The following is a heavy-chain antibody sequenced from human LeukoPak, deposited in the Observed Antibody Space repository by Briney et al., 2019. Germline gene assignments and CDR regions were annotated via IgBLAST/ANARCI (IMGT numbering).Heavy chain of an antibody. J-gene: IGHJ6*03. CDR2: IYHSGST. Sequence: SGTLSLTCAVSGGSISSSNWWSWVRQPPGKGLEWIGEIYHSGSTNYNPSLKSRVTISVDKSKNQFSLKLSSVTAADTAVYYCARDGAPVAGERYYYYMDVWGKGTTVTVSS. V-gene: IGHV4-4*02. CDR1: GGSISSSNW. CDR3: ARDGAPVAGERYYYYMDV. D-gene: IGHD2-15*01.